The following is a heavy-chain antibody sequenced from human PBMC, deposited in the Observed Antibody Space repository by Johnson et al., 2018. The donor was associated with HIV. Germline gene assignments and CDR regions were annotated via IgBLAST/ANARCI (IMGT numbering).Heavy chain of an antibody. V-gene: IGHV3-74*01. CDR1: GFTFSSYW. J-gene: IGHJ3*02. Sequence: VQLVESGGGLVQPGGSLRLSCAASGFTFSSYWMHWVRQAPGKGLVWVSRINRDGSSTSYADSVKGRFTISRDNAKNTLYLQMNSLRAEDTAVYYCARGTPYGGNSWDFDIWGQGTMVTVSS. D-gene: IGHD4-23*01. CDR3: ARGTPYGGNSWDFDI. CDR2: INRDGSST.